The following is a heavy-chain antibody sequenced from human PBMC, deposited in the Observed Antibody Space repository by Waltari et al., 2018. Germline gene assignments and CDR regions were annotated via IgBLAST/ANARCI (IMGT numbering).Heavy chain of an antibody. CDR1: GGTFSSYA. V-gene: IGHV1-69*14. J-gene: IGHJ3*02. D-gene: IGHD6-13*01. CDR2: IIPIFGTA. Sequence: QVQLVQSGAEVKKPGSSVKVSCKASGGTFSSYAISWVRQAPGQGLEWMGCIIPIFGTAHYAQKFQGRVTITADKSTSTAYMELSSLRSEDTAVYYCRAGYSSSWYLSDAFDIWGQGTMVTVSS. CDR3: RAGYSSSWYLSDAFDI.